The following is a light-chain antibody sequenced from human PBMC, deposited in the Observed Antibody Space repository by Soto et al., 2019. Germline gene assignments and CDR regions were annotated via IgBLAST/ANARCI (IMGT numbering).Light chain of an antibody. V-gene: IGLV2-14*01. Sequence: ALTQPASVSGSPGQSITISCTGTSSDIGGHHFVSWYQQQSGKAPKLVIYEVTDRPSGASDRFSGSKSGNTASPTISGLQPEDEADYYCSSYTSSSLYVFGTGTKVT. J-gene: IGLJ1*01. CDR1: SSDIGGHHF. CDR2: EVT. CDR3: SSYTSSSLYV.